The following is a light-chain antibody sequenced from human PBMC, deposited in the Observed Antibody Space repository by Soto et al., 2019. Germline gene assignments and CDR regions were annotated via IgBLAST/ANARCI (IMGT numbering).Light chain of an antibody. V-gene: IGLV1-40*01. CDR1: SSNIGAGYD. CDR2: GTT. Sequence: QSVLTQPPSVSGAPGQRVTISCTGSSSNIGAGYDVNWYQQLPGTAPKLLIYGTTNRPSGVPDRFSGSKSGTSGSLAISGLQTEDEAEYYCQSWDTSLSGSVFGGGTKLTVL. J-gene: IGLJ2*01. CDR3: QSWDTSLSGSV.